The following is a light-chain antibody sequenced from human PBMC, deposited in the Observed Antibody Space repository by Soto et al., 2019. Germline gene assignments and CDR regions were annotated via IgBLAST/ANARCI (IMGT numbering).Light chain of an antibody. J-gene: IGKJ5*01. Sequence: DIVMTQSPDSLAVSLGERATINCKSSQSVLYSSNNKNYLTWYQRKPGQPPKLLIYWASTRESGVPDRFSGSGSGIDFTLTISSLQAEDVAVYYCQQYYNTPITFGQGTRLEIK. CDR1: QSVLYSSNNKNY. CDR2: WAS. V-gene: IGKV4-1*01. CDR3: QQYYNTPIT.